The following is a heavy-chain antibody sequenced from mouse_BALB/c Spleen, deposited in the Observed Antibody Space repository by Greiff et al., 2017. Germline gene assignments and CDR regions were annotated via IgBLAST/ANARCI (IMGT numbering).Heavy chain of an antibody. Sequence: VQLKESGPGLVQPSQSLSITCTVSGFSLTSYGVHWVRQSPGKGLEWLGVIWSGGSTDYNAAFISRLSISKDNSKSQVFFKMNSLQADDTAIYYCARNDYGNYWFAYWGQGTLVTVSA. D-gene: IGHD2-1*01. J-gene: IGHJ3*01. CDR1: GFSLTSYG. CDR3: ARNDYGNYWFAY. V-gene: IGHV2-4-1*01. CDR2: IWSGGST.